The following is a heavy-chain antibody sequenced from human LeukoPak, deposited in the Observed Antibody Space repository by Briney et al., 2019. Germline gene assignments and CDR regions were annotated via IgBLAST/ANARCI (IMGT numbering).Heavy chain of an antibody. J-gene: IGHJ4*02. CDR3: RRVWNDVSVDY. CDR2: ISGSGGST. CDR1: GSTFSSYA. Sequence: GGSLRLSCAASGSTFSSYAMSWVRQAPGKGLEWVSAISGSGGSTYYADSVKGRFTISRDNSKNTLYLQMNSLRAEDTAVYYCRRVWNDVSVDYWGQGTLVTVSS. V-gene: IGHV3-23*01. D-gene: IGHD1-1*01.